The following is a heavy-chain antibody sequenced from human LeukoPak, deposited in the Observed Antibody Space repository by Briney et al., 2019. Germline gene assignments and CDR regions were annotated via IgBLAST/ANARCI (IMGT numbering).Heavy chain of an antibody. CDR2: ISAYNGNT. CDR1: GYTFTSYG. J-gene: IGHJ3*02. Sequence: ASVKVSCKASGYTFTSYGISWVRQAPGQGLEWMGWISAYNGNTNYAQKLQGRVTMTTDTSTSTAYMKLRSLRSDDTAVYYCARVVVGCSSTSCYGAGVAFDIWGQGTMVTVSS. D-gene: IGHD2-2*01. V-gene: IGHV1-18*01. CDR3: ARVVVGCSSTSCYGAGVAFDI.